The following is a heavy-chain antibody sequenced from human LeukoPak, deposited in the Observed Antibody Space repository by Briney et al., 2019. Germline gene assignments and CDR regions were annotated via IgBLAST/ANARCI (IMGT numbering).Heavy chain of an antibody. D-gene: IGHD3-10*01. J-gene: IGHJ6*03. Sequence: SETLSLTCTVSGGSISSSSYYWGWIRQPPGQGLEWIGSIYYSGSTYYNPSLKSRVTISVDTSKNQFSLKLSSVTAADTAVYYCARLWFGELSYYMDVWGKGTTVTVSS. V-gene: IGHV4-39*01. CDR1: GGSISSSSYY. CDR2: IYYSGST. CDR3: ARLWFGELSYYMDV.